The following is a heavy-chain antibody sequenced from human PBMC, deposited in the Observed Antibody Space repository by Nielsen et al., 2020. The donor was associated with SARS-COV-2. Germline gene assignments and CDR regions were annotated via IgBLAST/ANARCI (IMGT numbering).Heavy chain of an antibody. V-gene: IGHV3-48*01. CDR1: GFTFSSYS. CDR2: ISSSSSTI. D-gene: IGHD5-18*01. J-gene: IGHJ6*02. CDR3: ARDPYSYAPYGMDV. Sequence: GGSLRLSCAASGFTFSSYSMNWVRQAPGKGLEWVSYISSSSSTIYYADSVKGRFTISRDNAKNSLYLQMNSLRAEDTAVYYRARDPYSYAPYGMDVWGQGTTVTVSS.